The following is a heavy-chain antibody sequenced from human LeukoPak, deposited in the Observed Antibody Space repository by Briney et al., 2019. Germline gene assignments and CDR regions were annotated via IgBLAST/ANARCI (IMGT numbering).Heavy chain of an antibody. D-gene: IGHD3-10*01. V-gene: IGHV3-23*01. J-gene: IGHJ6*02. CDR1: GFTFSNYA. CDR3: ASFMVRGANYYYYYGMDV. CDR2: ISGTGEST. Sequence: PGGSLRLSCAASGFTFSNYAMAWVRQAPGKGLEWVSGISGTGESTYYADSVKGRFTISRDNSKNTLFLQMNSLRAEDTAVYYCASFMVRGANYYYYYGMDVWGQGTTVTVSS.